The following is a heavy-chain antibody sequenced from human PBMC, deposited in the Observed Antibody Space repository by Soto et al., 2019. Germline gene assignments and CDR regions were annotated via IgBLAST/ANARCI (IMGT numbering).Heavy chain of an antibody. CDR3: ERGGYCSGGSCYKDS. V-gene: IGHV3-74*01. CDR1: GFTFSSYW. D-gene: IGHD2-15*01. CDR2: INSDGSST. J-gene: IGHJ4*02. Sequence: VGSLRLSCAASGFTFSSYWMHWVRQAPGKGLVWVSLINSDGSSTNYADSVKGQFTISRDNAKNTLYLQMNSLRAEDTAVYYCERGGYCSGGSCYKDSWGEGTLVTVSS.